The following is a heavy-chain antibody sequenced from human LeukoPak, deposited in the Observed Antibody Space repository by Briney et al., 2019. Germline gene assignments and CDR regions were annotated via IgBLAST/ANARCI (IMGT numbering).Heavy chain of an antibody. CDR3: ARGGAMVRGVRNKFDY. D-gene: IGHD3-10*01. CDR1: GGSFSGYY. Sequence: SGTLSLTCAVYGGSFSGYYWSWIRQPPGKGLEWIGEINHSGSTNYNPSLKSRVTISVDTSKNQFSLKLSSVTAADTAVYYCARGGAMVRGVRNKFDYWGQGTLVTVSS. J-gene: IGHJ4*02. CDR2: INHSGST. V-gene: IGHV4-34*01.